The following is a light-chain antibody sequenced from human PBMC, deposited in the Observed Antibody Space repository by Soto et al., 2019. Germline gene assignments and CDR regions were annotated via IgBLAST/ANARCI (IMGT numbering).Light chain of an antibody. CDR3: HVWDRTSDHVR. V-gene: IGLV3-21*02. CDR2: DDY. J-gene: IGLJ2*01. Sequence: SYELTQPPSVSVAPGQTAKITSGGNYIVRYSVHWYQQKPGQAPVLVGYDDYDRPSGIPERFSGTNSGNTATVTISRVEAGDEADYDCHVWDRTSDHVRFGGGTQRTVL. CDR1: YIVRYS.